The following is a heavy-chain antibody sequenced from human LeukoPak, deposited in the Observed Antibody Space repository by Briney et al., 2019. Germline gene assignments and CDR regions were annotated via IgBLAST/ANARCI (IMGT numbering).Heavy chain of an antibody. V-gene: IGHV1-69*13. J-gene: IGHJ1*01. CDR3: ARDQGVAGTGKKYFQH. Sequence: SVKVSCKASGGTFSSYAISGVRQAPGQGLEWMGGIIPIFGTANYAQKFQGRVTITADASTSTAYMEQSSLRSEDTDVYYCARDQGVAGTGKKYFQHWGQGTLVTVSS. CDR1: GGTFSSYA. D-gene: IGHD6-19*01. CDR2: IIPIFGTA.